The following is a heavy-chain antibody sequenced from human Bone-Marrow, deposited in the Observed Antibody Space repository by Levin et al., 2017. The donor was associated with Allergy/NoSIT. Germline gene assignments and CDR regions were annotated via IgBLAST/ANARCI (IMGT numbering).Heavy chain of an antibody. V-gene: IGHV1-2*02. CDR3: ARGNIATVKGRNWFDP. D-gene: IGHD6-13*01. CDR2: INSNSGGT. Sequence: ASVKVSCKASGYIFTGFYIHWVRQAPGQGLEWMGWINSNSGGTNYAQRFQGRVTMTRDTSISTAYMELSSLRSDDTAVYYWARGNIATVKGRNWFDPWGQGALVTVSS. CDR1: GYIFTGFY. J-gene: IGHJ5*02.